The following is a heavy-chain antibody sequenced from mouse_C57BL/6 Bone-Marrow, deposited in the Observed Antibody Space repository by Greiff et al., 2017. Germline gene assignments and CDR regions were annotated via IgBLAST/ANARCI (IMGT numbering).Heavy chain of an antibody. J-gene: IGHJ3*01. CDR3: ARAGYDVAWFAY. Sequence: EVQLQQSGPVLVKPGASVKMSCKASGYTFTDYYMNWVKQSHGKSLEWIGVLNPYNGGTSYNQKFKGKATLTVDKSSSTAYMELNSLTSEDSAVYCWARAGYDVAWFAYWGQGTLVTVSA. D-gene: IGHD2-2*01. V-gene: IGHV1-19*01. CDR2: LNPYNGGT. CDR1: GYTFTDYY.